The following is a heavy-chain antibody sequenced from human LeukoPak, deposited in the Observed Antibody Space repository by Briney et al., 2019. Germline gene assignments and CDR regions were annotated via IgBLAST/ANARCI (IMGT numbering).Heavy chain of an antibody. V-gene: IGHV3-53*01. Sequence: ETLSLTCAVYGVSFSVYYWSWVRQAPGKGLEWVSVINGGGNTYYTGSVKGRFSISRDNSKNTLYLQMNSLRAEDTAVYYCARGGYSHDDAFDIWGQGTMVTVSS. CDR3: ARGGYSHDDAFDI. CDR1: GVSFSVYY. J-gene: IGHJ3*02. CDR2: INGGGNT. D-gene: IGHD3-22*01.